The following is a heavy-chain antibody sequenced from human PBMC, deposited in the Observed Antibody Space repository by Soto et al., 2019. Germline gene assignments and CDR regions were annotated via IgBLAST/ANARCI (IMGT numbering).Heavy chain of an antibody. CDR2: IYYSGDR. CDR3: ASFITYFDYFWGHYRQHFDC. J-gene: IGHJ4*02. CDR1: GVSVDSSKYY. V-gene: IGHV4-39*01. Sequence: QVQLQESGPGLVKPSETLSLTCSVSGVSVDSSKYYWGWIRQPPGKGLEWIGSIYYSGDRYYNPSLKNRLTISVDTSKSQFSLSLSSVTAADTAVYYCASFITYFDYFWGHYRQHFDCWGQGILVTVSS. D-gene: IGHD3-16*02.